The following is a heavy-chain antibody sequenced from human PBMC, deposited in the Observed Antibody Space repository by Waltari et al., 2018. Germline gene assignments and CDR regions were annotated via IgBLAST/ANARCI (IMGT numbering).Heavy chain of an antibody. CDR2: ISSSSSYI. CDR3: ARFIPLEYSSSPGFDY. J-gene: IGHJ4*02. D-gene: IGHD6-6*01. CDR1: GFTFSSYS. V-gene: IGHV3-21*01. Sequence: EVQLVESGGGLVKPGGSLRLSCAASGFTFSSYSMNWVRQAPGKGLEWVSSISSSSSYIYYADSVKGRFTISRDNAKNSLYLQMNSLRAEDTAVYYCARFIPLEYSSSPGFDYWGQGTLVTVSS.